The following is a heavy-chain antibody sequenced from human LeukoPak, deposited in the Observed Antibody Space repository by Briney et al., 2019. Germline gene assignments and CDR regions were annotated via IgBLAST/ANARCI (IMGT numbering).Heavy chain of an antibody. J-gene: IGHJ1*01. CDR3: AKVRSDIVVVPAAMLHFQH. CDR2: ISGSGGST. Sequence: PGGSLRLSCAASGFTFSSYAMSWVRQAPGKGLEWVSAISGSGGSTYYADSVKGRFTISRDNSKNTLYLQMNSLRAEDTAVYYCAKVRSDIVVVPAAMLHFQHWGQGTLVTVSS. CDR1: GFTFSSYA. V-gene: IGHV3-23*01. D-gene: IGHD2-2*01.